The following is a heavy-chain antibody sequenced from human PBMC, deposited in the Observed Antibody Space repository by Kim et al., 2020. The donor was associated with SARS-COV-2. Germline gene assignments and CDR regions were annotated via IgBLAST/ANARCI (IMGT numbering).Heavy chain of an antibody. CDR3: ARRDSYYYYSGMDV. CDR2: INTNTGNP. D-gene: IGHD2-21*02. J-gene: IGHJ6*02. Sequence: ASVKVSCKASGYTFTSYAMNWVRQAPGQGLEWMGWINTNTGNPTYAQGFTGRFVFSFDPSVSTAYLQISLLTSDDTALYYCARRDSYYYYSGMDVCGQGITVTVS. CDR1: GYTFTSYA. V-gene: IGHV7-4-1*02.